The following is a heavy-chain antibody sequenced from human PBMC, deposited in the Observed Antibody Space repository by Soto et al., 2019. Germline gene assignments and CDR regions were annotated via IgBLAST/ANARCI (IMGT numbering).Heavy chain of an antibody. D-gene: IGHD1-1*01. Sequence: EVQLVESGGGLVQPGGSLRLSCAASGFTVSSNYMSWVRQAPGKGLEWLSVIYTDDSTYYADSVKGRFTISRHNSKNTLYRQMNSLRAEQTGVNSCASGTSGIRVPLYWDQGTLVTVSS. J-gene: IGHJ4*02. CDR3: ASGTSGIRVPLY. CDR1: GFTVSSNY. CDR2: IYTDDST. V-gene: IGHV3-53*04.